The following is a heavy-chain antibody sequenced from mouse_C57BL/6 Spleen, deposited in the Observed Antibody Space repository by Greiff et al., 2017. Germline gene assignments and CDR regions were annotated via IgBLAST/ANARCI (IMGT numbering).Heavy chain of an antibody. D-gene: IGHD2-1*01. CDR1: GYALSSYW. Sequence: VQLQQSGAELVKPGASVKISCKASGYALSSYWMNWVKQRPGKGLEWIGQIYPGDGDTNYNGQFKGKGTLTADKSSSTAYVQLSSLTSEDSAVYCCATGGNYIYAMDYWGQGTSVTVSS. CDR2: IYPGDGDT. J-gene: IGHJ4*01. V-gene: IGHV1-80*01. CDR3: ATGGNYIYAMDY.